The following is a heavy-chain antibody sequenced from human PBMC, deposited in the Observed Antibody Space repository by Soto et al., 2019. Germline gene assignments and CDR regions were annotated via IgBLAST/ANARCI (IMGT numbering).Heavy chain of an antibody. CDR2: IYPSGTT. Sequence: SETLSLTCAVAGDYITTGAYSWSWIRQPPGKGLEWIGYIYPSGTTYYNSSLKSRVTISVDRAKNQFSLNLRSATAADTAVYYCASKSRNAFDIWGQGTMVTVSS. CDR3: ASKSRNAFDI. CDR1: GDYITTGAYS. J-gene: IGHJ3*02. V-gene: IGHV4-30-2*01.